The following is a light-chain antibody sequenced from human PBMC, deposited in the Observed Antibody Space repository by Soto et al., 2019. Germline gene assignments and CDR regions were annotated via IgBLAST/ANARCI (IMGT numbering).Light chain of an antibody. CDR2: DAS. CDR3: QQAASFPIT. Sequence: DIQMTQSPSSVSAFVGDTVTLTCRASQAISSSLAWYQQKPGKAPNLLMFDASSLQSGVPSRFSGSGSGTDFTLTISGLQPEDFGTYYCQQAASFPITFGQGTRRDI. J-gene: IGKJ5*01. V-gene: IGKV1-12*01. CDR1: QAISSS.